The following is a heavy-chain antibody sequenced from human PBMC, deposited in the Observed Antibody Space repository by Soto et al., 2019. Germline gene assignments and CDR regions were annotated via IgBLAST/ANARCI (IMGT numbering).Heavy chain of an antibody. CDR2: IIPIFGTA. CDR1: GGTFSSYA. J-gene: IGHJ4*02. CDR3: ARLGLAVAGTDY. D-gene: IGHD6-19*01. V-gene: IGHV1-69*13. Sequence: GASVKVSCKASGGTFSSYAISWVRQAPGQGLEWMGGIIPIFGTANYAQKFQGRVTITADESTSTAYMELSSLRSEDTAVYYCARLGLAVAGTDYWGQGTLVTVSS.